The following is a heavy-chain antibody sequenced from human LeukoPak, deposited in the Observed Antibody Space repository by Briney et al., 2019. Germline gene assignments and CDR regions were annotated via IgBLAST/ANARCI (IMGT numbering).Heavy chain of an antibody. CDR1: GYTFTGFC. Sequence: ASVTVSCKASGYTFTGFCIHWVRQAPGQGLEWMGWISVYNANTKYAQKFQGRVTMTRDTSTSTAYMELRSLRSDDTAVYYCARDGGSYSDWFDPWGQGTLVTVSS. V-gene: IGHV1-18*04. D-gene: IGHD1-26*01. CDR3: ARDGGSYSDWFDP. CDR2: ISVYNANT. J-gene: IGHJ5*02.